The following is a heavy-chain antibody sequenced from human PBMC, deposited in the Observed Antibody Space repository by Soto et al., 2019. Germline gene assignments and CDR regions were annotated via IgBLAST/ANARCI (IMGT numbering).Heavy chain of an antibody. CDR1: GASISSYF. D-gene: IGHD3-10*01. CDR2: IYHSGTT. V-gene: IGHV4-59*01. CDR3: ARHLNYSYCDY. J-gene: IGHJ4*02. Sequence: SETLSLTCSVSGASISSYFWSWIRQPPGKGLEWIGYIYHSGTTSYNPSLQSRVTISLDTSKNQFSLKLTSATAADTAVYYCARHLNYSYCDYWGQGTLVTVSS.